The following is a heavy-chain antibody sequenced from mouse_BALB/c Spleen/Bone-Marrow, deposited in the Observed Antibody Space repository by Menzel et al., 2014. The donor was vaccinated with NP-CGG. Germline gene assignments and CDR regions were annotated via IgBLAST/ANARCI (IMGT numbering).Heavy chain of an antibody. V-gene: IGHV1-18*01. CDR1: GYTFTEYT. Sequence: EVQLQQSGPELVKPGASVKISCKTSGYTFTEYTMHWVKQGHGKSLEWIGGINPNNGGATYNQKFKGKATLTVDKSSSTAYMELRSLTSEDSAVYYCARRYGSSYNYWYFDVWGAGTTVTVSS. CDR2: INPNNGGA. J-gene: IGHJ1*01. D-gene: IGHD1-1*01. CDR3: ARRYGSSYNYWYFDV.